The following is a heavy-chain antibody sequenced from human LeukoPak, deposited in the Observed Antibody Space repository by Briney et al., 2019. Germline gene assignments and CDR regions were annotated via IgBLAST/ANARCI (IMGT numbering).Heavy chain of an antibody. J-gene: IGHJ4*02. CDR3: TTEDITMVRGSSY. Sequence: GGSLRLSCAASGFTFSNAWMSWVRQAPGKGLEWVGRIKSKTGGGTTDYAAPVKGRFTISRDDSKNTLYLQMNSLKTEDTAVHYCTTEDITMVRGSSYWGQGTLVTVSS. V-gene: IGHV3-15*01. CDR1: GFTFSNAW. CDR2: IKSKTGGGTT. D-gene: IGHD3-10*01.